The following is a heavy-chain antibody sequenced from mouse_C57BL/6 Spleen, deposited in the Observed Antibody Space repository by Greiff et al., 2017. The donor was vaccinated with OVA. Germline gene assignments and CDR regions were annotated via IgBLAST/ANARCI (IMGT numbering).Heavy chain of an antibody. J-gene: IGHJ4*01. V-gene: IGHV1-4*01. Sequence: QVQLKESGAELARPGASVKMSCKASGYTFTSYTMHWVKQRPGQGLEWIGYINPSSGYTKYNQKFKDKATLTADKSSSTAYMQLSSLTSEDSAVYYCARGGNSRAMDYWGQGTSVTVSS. CDR1: GYTFTSYT. CDR3: ARGGNSRAMDY. CDR2: INPSSGYT.